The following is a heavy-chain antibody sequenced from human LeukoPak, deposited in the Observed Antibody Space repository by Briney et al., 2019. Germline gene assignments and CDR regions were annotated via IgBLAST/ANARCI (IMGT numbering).Heavy chain of an antibody. CDR1: GYDFSTYW. J-gene: IGHJ5*02. V-gene: IGHV5-51*01. D-gene: IGHD3-10*01. CDR3: ACRKYYSTWSDP. CDR2: IYPADSTT. Sequence: GESLQISCKGFGYDFSTYWIGGGRQVPGEGLEGMGIIYPADSTTHYSRSFQGQVTISVHKSISTAYLQWSSLKASDTAMYYCACRKYYSTWSDPWGQGTLVTV.